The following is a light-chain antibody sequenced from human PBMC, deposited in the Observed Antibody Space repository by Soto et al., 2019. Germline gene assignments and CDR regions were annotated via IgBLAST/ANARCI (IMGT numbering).Light chain of an antibody. CDR1: QSVSSSY. Sequence: EIVLTQSPGTLSLSPGERATLSCRASQSVSSSYLAWYQQKPGQAPRLLIYDASSRATGIPDRFSGIGSGTDFSLTISRLEPEDFAVYYCQQYGSSPRTFGQGTKVEIK. CDR3: QQYGSSPRT. V-gene: IGKV3-20*01. CDR2: DAS. J-gene: IGKJ1*01.